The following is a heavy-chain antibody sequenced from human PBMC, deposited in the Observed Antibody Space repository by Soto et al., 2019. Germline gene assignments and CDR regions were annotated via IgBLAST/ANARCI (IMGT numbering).Heavy chain of an antibody. J-gene: IGHJ4*02. V-gene: IGHV1-46*01. Sequence: ASVKVSSKAIGYSFTRHYMHWVRQAPGQGLEWMGTIFPGGVNIAYAQKFEGRVTMTKDTTTSTVYMELNSLTSEDTAVYYCEPHCSGGTCYLFDYWGQGTLVTV. D-gene: IGHD2-15*01. CDR3: EPHCSGGTCYLFDY. CDR2: IFPGGVNI. CDR1: GYSFTRHY.